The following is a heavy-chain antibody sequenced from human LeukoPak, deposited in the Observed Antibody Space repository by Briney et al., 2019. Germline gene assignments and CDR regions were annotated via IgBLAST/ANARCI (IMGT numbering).Heavy chain of an antibody. CDR1: GGTFSSYA. D-gene: IGHD7-27*01. Sequence: SVKLCCNASGGTFSSYAISWVRRPPGQGLEWMGRIIPIFGIANYAQKFQGRVTITADKSTSTAYMELSSLRSEDTAVYYCARSGDYYYYGMDVWGQGTTVTVSS. V-gene: IGHV1-69*04. CDR2: IIPIFGIA. CDR3: ARSGDYYYYGMDV. J-gene: IGHJ6*02.